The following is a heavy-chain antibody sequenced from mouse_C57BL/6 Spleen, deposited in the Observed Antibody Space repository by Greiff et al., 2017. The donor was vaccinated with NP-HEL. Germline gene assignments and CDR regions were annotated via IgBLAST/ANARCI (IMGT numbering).Heavy chain of an antibody. Sequence: QVQLKQSGAELASPGASVTLSCKASGYTFTDHIMNWVKKRPGQGLEWIGRIYPVSGETNYNQKFMGKATFSVDRSSSTVYMVLNSLTSEDPAVYYCGLTWDERENYYAMDYWGQGTSVTVSS. CDR3: GLTWDERENYYAMDY. D-gene: IGHD4-1*01. CDR2: IYPVSGET. CDR1: GYTFTDHI. J-gene: IGHJ4*01. V-gene: IGHV1-11*01.